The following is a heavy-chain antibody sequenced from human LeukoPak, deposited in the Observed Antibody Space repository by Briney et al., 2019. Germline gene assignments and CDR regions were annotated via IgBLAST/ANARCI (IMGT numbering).Heavy chain of an antibody. CDR2: IYSGGST. V-gene: IGHV3-53*01. Sequence: GGSLRLSCAASGFTVSSNYMSWVRQAPGKGLEWVSVIYSGGSTYYADSVKGRFTISRDNSKNTLCLQMNSLRAEDTAVYYCARDGSTTVDAFDIWGQGTMVTVSS. CDR3: ARDGSTTVDAFDI. J-gene: IGHJ3*02. CDR1: GFTVSSNY. D-gene: IGHD4-17*01.